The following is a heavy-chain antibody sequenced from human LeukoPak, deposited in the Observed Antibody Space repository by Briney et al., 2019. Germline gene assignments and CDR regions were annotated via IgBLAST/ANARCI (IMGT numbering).Heavy chain of an antibody. D-gene: IGHD3-10*01. V-gene: IGHV3-23*01. Sequence: GGSLRLSCAASGFTFSNYAINWVRQAPGRGLEWVSIIVGNGRTAYSDSAKGRFTISRDNSKNTVHLQMDNLRAEDTAVYYCAKDYRPYGFHDIDYWGQGTQVTVSS. CDR3: AKDYRPYGFHDIDY. J-gene: IGHJ4*02. CDR2: IVGNGRTA. CDR1: GFTFSNYA.